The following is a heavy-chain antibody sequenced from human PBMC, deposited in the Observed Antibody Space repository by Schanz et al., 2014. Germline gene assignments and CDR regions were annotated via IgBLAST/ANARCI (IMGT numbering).Heavy chain of an antibody. J-gene: IGHJ5*02. V-gene: IGHV3-74*01. D-gene: IGHD3-16*02. CDR3: VRDERVISGVWFDP. CDR2: IDGEGGDT. CDR1: GFTFRNNW. Sequence: LVVESGGGLVQPGGSLRLSCAASGFTFRNNWMHWFRQGPGKGLSWVSRIDGEGGDTRYADSVKGRFTVFRDNARNMVFLQMNSLRVDDTAVYYCVRDERVISGVWFDPWGQGTLVTVSS.